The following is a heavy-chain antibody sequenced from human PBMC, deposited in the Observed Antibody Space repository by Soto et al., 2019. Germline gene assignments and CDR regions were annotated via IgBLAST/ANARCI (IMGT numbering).Heavy chain of an antibody. CDR1: GGSISSSSYY. CDR2: IYYSGST. V-gene: IGHV4-39*01. Sequence: SETLSLTXTVSGGSISSSSYYWGWIRQPPGKGLEWIGSIYYSGSTYYNPSLKSRVTISVDTSKNQFSLKLSSVTAADTAVYYCANSAADYYYYGMDVWGQGTTVTVSS. D-gene: IGHD6-13*01. J-gene: IGHJ6*02. CDR3: ANSAADYYYYGMDV.